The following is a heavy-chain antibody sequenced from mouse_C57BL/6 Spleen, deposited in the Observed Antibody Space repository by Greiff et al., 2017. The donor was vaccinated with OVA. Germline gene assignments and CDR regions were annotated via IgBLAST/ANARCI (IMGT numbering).Heavy chain of an antibody. D-gene: IGHD2-10*02. J-gene: IGHJ2*01. CDR2: IRSKSSNYAT. Sequence: DVKLVESGGGLVQPKGSLKLSCAASGFTFNTYAMHWVRQAPGKGLEWVARIRSKSSNYATYYADSVKDRFTISRDDSQSMLYLQMNNLKTEDTAMYYCVRGGYGNYGENFDYWGQGTTLTVSS. CDR1: GFTFNTYA. CDR3: VRGGYGNYGENFDY. V-gene: IGHV10-3*01.